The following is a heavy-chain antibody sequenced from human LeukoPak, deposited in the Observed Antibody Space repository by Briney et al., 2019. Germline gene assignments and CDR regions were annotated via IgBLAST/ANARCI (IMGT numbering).Heavy chain of an antibody. V-gene: IGHV1-18*01. D-gene: IGHD2/OR15-2a*01. J-gene: IGHJ6*02. CDR1: GYTFTNYG. CDR3: VKWIEGGEYYYYYGMDV. CDR2: ISVYNGNT. Sequence: ASVWVSCKASGYTFTNYGLSWVWQAPGQGLEWMGWISVYNGNTKYAQNFQGRVTMTTDTSTSTAYMELRSLRSDDTAVYYCVKWIEGGEYYYYYGMDVRGQGTTGTV.